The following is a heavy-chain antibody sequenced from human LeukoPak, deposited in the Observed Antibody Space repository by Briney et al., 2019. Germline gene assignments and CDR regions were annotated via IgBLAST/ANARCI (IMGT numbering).Heavy chain of an antibody. CDR1: GIIVSSDY. Sequence: GGSLRLSCAASGIIVSSDYMSWVRQAPGKGLEWVSVLSSGGTTDYADSVKGRFTISRDDSKNTLYLQMNRLRVEDTAVYYCARDLETDISDSIDIWGQGTVVTVSS. D-gene: IGHD3-9*01. CDR2: LSSGGTT. V-gene: IGHV3-66*01. CDR3: ARDLETDISDSIDI. J-gene: IGHJ3*02.